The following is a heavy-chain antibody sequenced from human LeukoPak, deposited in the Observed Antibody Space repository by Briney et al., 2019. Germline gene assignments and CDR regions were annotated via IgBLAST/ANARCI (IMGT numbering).Heavy chain of an antibody. CDR2: INHSGST. V-gene: IGHV4-34*01. J-gene: IGHJ4*02. D-gene: IGHD7-27*01. CDR3: ARGRNWGPPDY. CDR1: GGSFSGYY. Sequence: SETLSLTCAVYGGSFSGYYWGWIRQPPGKGLEWIGEINHSGSTNYNPSLKSRVTISVDTSKNQFSLKLSSVTAADTAVYYCARGRNWGPPDYWGQGTLVTVSS.